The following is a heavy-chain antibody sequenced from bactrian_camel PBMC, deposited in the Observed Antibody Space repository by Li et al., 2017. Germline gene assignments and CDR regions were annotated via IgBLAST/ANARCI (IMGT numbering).Heavy chain of an antibody. CDR2: ITAAGT. CDR1: GMDCVFD. J-gene: IGHJ6*01. Sequence: HVQLVESGGGSVQAGGSLRLTCVRSGMDCVFDMYWYRQAPGKEREQVASITAAGTSYSDSVKGRFTISKDSAKNTLYLQMVNLKTEDTAMYYCAADLHPDDWVGSPVYPKNDFAYWGQGTQVTVS. CDR3: AADLHPDDWVGSPVYPKNDFAY. D-gene: IGHD3*01. V-gene: IGHV3S53*01.